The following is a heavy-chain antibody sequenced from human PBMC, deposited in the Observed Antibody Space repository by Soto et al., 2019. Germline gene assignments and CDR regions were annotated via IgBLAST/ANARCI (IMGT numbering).Heavy chain of an antibody. CDR3: AKDLQEGSGSYATGYGMDV. V-gene: IGHV3-30*18. D-gene: IGHD1-26*01. CDR2: ISYDGSNK. CDR1: GFTFSSYG. J-gene: IGHJ6*02. Sequence: GGSLRLSCAASGFTFSSYGMHWVRQAPGKGLEWVAVISYDGSNKYYADSVKGRFTISRDNSKNTLYLQMNSLRAEDTAVYYCAKDLQEGSGSYATGYGMDVWGQGTTVTVSS.